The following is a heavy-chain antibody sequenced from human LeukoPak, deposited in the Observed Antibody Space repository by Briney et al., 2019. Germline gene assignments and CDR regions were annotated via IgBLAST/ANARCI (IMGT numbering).Heavy chain of an antibody. CDR3: ARHNSSWYYFDY. D-gene: IGHD6-13*01. CDR2: IYYSGST. V-gene: IGHV4-59*08. CDR1: GGSINSYY. J-gene: IGHJ4*02. Sequence: SETLSLTCIVSGGSINSYYWSWIRQPPGKGLEWIGYIYYSGSTNYNPSLKSRVTISVDTSKNQFSLRLSSVTAADTAVYYCARHNSSWYYFDYWGQGTLVTVSS.